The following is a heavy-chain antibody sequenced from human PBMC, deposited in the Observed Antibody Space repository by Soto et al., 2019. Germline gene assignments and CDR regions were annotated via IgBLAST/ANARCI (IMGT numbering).Heavy chain of an antibody. J-gene: IGHJ4*02. D-gene: IGHD3-3*01. CDR1: GGTFRSHA. Sequence: QVQLVQSGAEVKKPGSSVKVSCKASGGTFRSHAISWVRQAPGQGLEWLGGVIPVFGTPKYAQKFQGRVTITADESTSTAYMELRSLRSEDKAVYHFARGATEYEFWSGQDYWGQGTLVTVSS. V-gene: IGHV1-69*12. CDR2: VIPVFGTP. CDR3: ARGATEYEFWSGQDY.